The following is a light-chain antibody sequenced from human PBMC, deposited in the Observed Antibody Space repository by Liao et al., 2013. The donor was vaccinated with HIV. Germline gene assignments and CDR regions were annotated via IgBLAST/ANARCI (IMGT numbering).Light chain of an antibody. CDR1: VLAKKH. V-gene: IGLV3-27*01. Sequence: SYELTQPSSVSVSPGQTARISCSGDVLAKKHARWIQQRPGQAPLLVIYKDNQRPSGIPERFSGSSSGTTVTLTITGAQVEDEADYYCFAVADNNWMFGGGTKLTVL. J-gene: IGLJ3*02. CDR3: FAVADNNWM. CDR2: KDN.